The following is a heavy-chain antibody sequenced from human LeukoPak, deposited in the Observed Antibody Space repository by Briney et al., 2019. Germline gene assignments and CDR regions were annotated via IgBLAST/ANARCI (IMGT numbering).Heavy chain of an antibody. Sequence: PGRSLRLSCAASGFTFSSYGMHWVRQAPGKGLEWVAVISYDGSNKYYADSVKGRFTISRDNSKNTLYLQMNSLRAEDTAVYYCAKAPDYSNYVLDYWGQGTLVTVSS. CDR2: ISYDGSNK. CDR1: GFTFSSYG. CDR3: AKAPDYSNYVLDY. D-gene: IGHD4-11*01. J-gene: IGHJ4*02. V-gene: IGHV3-30*18.